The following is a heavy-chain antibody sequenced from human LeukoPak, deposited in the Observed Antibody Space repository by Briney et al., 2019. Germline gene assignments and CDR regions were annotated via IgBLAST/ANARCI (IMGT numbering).Heavy chain of an antibody. CDR2: IDYDSSLI. Sequence: GESLRLSCAASGFTFSTSAMNWVRQVPGKGLEWVSSIDYDSSLIYYAASVRGRFTISRDNARNSVYLQMNSLRVEDTAVYYCARDPLRYLRVGHYDYWGQGTLVTVSS. V-gene: IGHV3-21*01. J-gene: IGHJ4*02. CDR3: ARDPLRYLRVGHYDY. D-gene: IGHD3-9*01. CDR1: GFTFSTSA.